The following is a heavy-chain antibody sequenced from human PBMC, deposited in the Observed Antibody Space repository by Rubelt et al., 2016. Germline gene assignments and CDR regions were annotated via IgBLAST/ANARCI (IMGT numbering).Heavy chain of an antibody. CDR2: LFYTAST. J-gene: IGHJ6*02. V-gene: IGHV4-59*01. CDR1: GVSISTYY. Sequence: QVQLQESGPGPVKPSETLSLTCSVSGVSISTYYWSWIRQAPGKGLEWIGYLFYTASTNYNPSLKSRVTISADTSKNQFSLKRSSVTAADTAVYYCARNSDYGMDVWGRWTTVTVSS. D-gene: IGHD3-10*01. CDR3: ARNSDYGMDV.